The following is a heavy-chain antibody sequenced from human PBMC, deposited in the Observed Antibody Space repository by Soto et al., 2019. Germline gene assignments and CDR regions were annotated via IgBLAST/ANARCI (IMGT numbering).Heavy chain of an antibody. D-gene: IGHD2-15*01. V-gene: IGHV4-59*01. CDR3: ARSYCGGGSCFDAFDI. J-gene: IGHJ3*02. CDR1: GGSISSYY. Sequence: PSETLSLTCTVSGGSISSYYWSWIRQPPGKGLEYIGYIYYIGSTNYNPSLKSRVTISVDTSKNQFSLKLSSMTAADTAVYYCARSYCGGGSCFDAFDIWGQGTMVTVSS. CDR2: IYYIGST.